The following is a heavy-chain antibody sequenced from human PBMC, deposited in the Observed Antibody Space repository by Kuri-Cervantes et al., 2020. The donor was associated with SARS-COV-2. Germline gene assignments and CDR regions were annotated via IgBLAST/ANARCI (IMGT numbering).Heavy chain of an antibody. CDR3: ASVGDYGDYLDAFDI. Sequence: SETLSLTCTVSGGSISSSSYYWSWIRQPPGKGLEWIGYIYYSGSTNYNPSLKSRVTISVDKSKNQFSLKLTSVTAADTAVYYCASVGDYGDYLDAFDIWGQGTMVTVSS. CDR1: GGSISSSSYY. J-gene: IGHJ3*02. D-gene: IGHD4-17*01. V-gene: IGHV4-61*05. CDR2: IYYSGST.